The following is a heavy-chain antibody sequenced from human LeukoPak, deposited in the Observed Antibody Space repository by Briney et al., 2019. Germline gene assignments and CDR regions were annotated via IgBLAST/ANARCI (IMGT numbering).Heavy chain of an antibody. CDR1: GFTFSNAW. J-gene: IGHJ4*02. CDR3: ARDSGARWLQPDY. D-gene: IGHD5-24*01. Sequence: GGSLRLSCAASGFTFSNAWMSWAGQPPGRGRDGVPGINWNGGSTGYADSVKGRFTISRDNAKNSLYLQMNSLRAEDTALYYCARDSGARWLQPDYWGQGTLVTVSS. V-gene: IGHV3-20*04. CDR2: INWNGGST.